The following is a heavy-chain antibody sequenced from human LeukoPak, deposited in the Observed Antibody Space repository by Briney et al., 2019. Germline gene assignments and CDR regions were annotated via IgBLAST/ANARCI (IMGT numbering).Heavy chain of an antibody. CDR1: GFTFSSYW. D-gene: IGHD2-2*01. V-gene: IGHV3-48*01. J-gene: IGHJ4*02. CDR2: ITGSGVTVTGGTT. Sequence: GGSLRLSCAASGFTFSSYWMHWVRQAPGTGLVWVSSITGSGVTVTGGTTYYAESVKGRFTISRDTAKNSLHLQMHSLRAEDTAVYYCVRDNPRCCGVVPANIDDYWGQGTLVTVSS. CDR3: VRDNPRCCGVVPANIDDY.